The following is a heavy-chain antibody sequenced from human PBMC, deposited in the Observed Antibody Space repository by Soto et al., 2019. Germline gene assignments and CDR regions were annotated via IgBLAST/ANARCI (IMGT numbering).Heavy chain of an antibody. D-gene: IGHD3-16*01. J-gene: IGHJ4*02. Sequence: PWGSLRLSCAASVFTFSDYYMSWIRQAPGKGLEWVSYISSSSSYTNYADSVKGRFTISRDNAKNSLYLQMNSLRAEDTAVYYCARGGSLRPIDYWGQGTLVTVS. CDR1: VFTFSDYY. CDR3: ARGGSLRPIDY. CDR2: ISSSSSYT. V-gene: IGHV3-11*06.